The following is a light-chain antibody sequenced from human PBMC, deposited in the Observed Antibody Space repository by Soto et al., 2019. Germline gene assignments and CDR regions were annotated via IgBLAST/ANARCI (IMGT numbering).Light chain of an antibody. V-gene: IGKV3-11*01. J-gene: IGKJ1*01. CDR2: DAS. CDR3: QVRDVWPS. Sequence: IVLTQSPGTLALSTGERAVLSCRASQSVSTSLAWYQHKPGQAPRLFIYDASKRAPGVPARFSGSGSGTDFTLTISSLEPEDFAVYYCQVRDVWPSFGQGTKVDIK. CDR1: QSVSTS.